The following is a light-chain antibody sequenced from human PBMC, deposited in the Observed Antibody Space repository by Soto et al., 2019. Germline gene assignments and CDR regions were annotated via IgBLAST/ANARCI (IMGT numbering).Light chain of an antibody. J-gene: IGKJ4*01. V-gene: IGKV3-11*01. CDR3: QQRSSWTIT. Sequence: IEVKQTASTLSGATVNIPAVSYRASQSVSNFLAWYQQIPGQAPSLLIYDASNRATGIPARFSGSGSGTDFTLTICSLEPEDFAIYYCQQRSSWTITFAAGTKVEIK. CDR2: DAS. CDR1: QSVSNF.